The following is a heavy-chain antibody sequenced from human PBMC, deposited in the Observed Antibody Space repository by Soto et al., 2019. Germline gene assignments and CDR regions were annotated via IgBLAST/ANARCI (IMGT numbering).Heavy chain of an antibody. CDR3: ARELDPYSGGNSLSLDY. D-gene: IGHD2-21*02. Sequence: QVQLVQSGAEVKKPGSSVKVSCKASGGSFSTYGINWVRLAPGQGLEWMGGIIPKFGTTNYAQKFRGRVTINADESTNTAYMELNYLRSEDTAVYFCARELDPYSGGNSLSLDYWGQGTLVTVSS. J-gene: IGHJ4*02. V-gene: IGHV1-69*13. CDR2: IIPKFGTT. CDR1: GGSFSTYG.